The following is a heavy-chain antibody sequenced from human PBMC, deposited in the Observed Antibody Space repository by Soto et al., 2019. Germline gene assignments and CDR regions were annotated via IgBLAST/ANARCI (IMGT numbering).Heavy chain of an antibody. V-gene: IGHV3-30*18. Sequence: QVQLVESGGGVVQPGRSLRLSCAASGFTFSSYGMHWVRQAPGKGLEWVAVISYDGSNKYYADSVKGRFTISRDNSKNTLYLQMNSLRAEDTAVYYCAKDKRGYYYDSSGPFDYWGQGTLVTVSS. CDR2: ISYDGSNK. CDR1: GFTFSSYG. D-gene: IGHD3-22*01. J-gene: IGHJ4*02. CDR3: AKDKRGYYYDSSGPFDY.